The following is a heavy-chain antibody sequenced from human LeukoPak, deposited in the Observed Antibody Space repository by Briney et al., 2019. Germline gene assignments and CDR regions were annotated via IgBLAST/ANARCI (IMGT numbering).Heavy chain of an antibody. V-gene: IGHV4-59*01. CDR2: IYYSGST. CDR1: GGSISSYY. Sequence: PSETLSLTCTVPGGSISSYYWSWIRQPPGKGLEWIGYIYYSGSTNYNPSLKSRVTISVDTSKNQFSLKLSSVTAADTAVYYCARESAAAAGRGLDYWGQGTLVTVSS. D-gene: IGHD6-13*01. J-gene: IGHJ4*02. CDR3: ARESAAAAGRGLDY.